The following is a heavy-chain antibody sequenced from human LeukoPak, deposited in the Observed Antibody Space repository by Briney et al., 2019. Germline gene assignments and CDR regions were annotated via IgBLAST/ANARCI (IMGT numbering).Heavy chain of an antibody. J-gene: IGHJ4*02. V-gene: IGHV3-48*03. Sequence: GGSLRLSCAGSGFTFSSYEMSWVRQTPGKGLEWVSYITSSGDTMYYADSVKGRFTVPRDNAKNSLYLQMNSLRAEDTAIYYCARDNYSGSRYFDHWGQGTLVTVSS. CDR1: GFTFSSYE. CDR2: ITSSGDTM. CDR3: ARDNYSGSRYFDH. D-gene: IGHD1-26*01.